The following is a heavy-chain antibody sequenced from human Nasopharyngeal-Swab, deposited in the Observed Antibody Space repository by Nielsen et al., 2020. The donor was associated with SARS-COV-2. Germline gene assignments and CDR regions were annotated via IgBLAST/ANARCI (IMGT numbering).Heavy chain of an antibody. CDR3: ARGVMVQGVNGYYYDMDV. V-gene: IGHV3-74*01. D-gene: IGHD3-10*01. CDR1: GFTFSSYW. Sequence: GESLKISCAASGFTFSSYWMHWVRQAPGKGLVWVSRINSDGSSTSYADSVKGRFTISRDNAKNTLYLQMNSLRAEDTAVYYCARGVMVQGVNGYYYDMDVWGQGTTVTVSS. CDR2: INSDGSST. J-gene: IGHJ6*02.